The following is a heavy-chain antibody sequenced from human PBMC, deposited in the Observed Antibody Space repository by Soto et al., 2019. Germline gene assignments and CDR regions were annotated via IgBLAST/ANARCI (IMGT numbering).Heavy chain of an antibody. J-gene: IGHJ1*01. D-gene: IGHD3-22*01. Sequence: GGSLRLSCASSGFTFSSYSMSWVRQAPGKGLEWVSSISSSSSYIYYADSVKGRFTISRDNAKNSLYLQMNSLRAEDTAVYYCASSNYYDSSGYPQYFQHWGQGTLVTVSS. CDR3: ASSNYYDSSGYPQYFQH. CDR2: ISSSSSYI. V-gene: IGHV3-21*01. CDR1: GFTFSSYS.